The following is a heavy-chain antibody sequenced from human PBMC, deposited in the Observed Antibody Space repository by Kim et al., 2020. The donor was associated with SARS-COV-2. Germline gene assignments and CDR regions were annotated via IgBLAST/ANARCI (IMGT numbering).Heavy chain of an antibody. D-gene: IGHD5-12*01. J-gene: IGHJ4*02. CDR3: AKAVREWLREIDY. Sequence: YADSVKGRFTISRNNSKNTLYLQMNSLRAEDTAVYYCAKAVREWLREIDYWGQGTLVTVSS. V-gene: IGHV3-23*01.